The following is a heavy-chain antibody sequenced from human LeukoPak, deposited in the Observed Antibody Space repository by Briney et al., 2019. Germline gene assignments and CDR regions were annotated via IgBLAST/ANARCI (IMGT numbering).Heavy chain of an antibody. J-gene: IGHJ4*02. CDR2: IIPIFGTA. CDR3: ARRIAAAGSDY. Sequence: SVKVSCKASGGTFSSYAISWVRQAPGQGLEWMGGIIPIFGTANYAQKFQGRVTITADESTSTAYMELRSLRSDDTAVYYCARRIAAAGSDYWGQGTLVTVSS. V-gene: IGHV1-69*13. CDR1: GGTFSSYA. D-gene: IGHD6-13*01.